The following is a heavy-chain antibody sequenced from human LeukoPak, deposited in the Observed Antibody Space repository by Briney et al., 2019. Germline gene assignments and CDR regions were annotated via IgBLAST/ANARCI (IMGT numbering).Heavy chain of an antibody. V-gene: IGHV3-23*01. D-gene: IGHD6-13*01. CDR3: ARHLGYSSSHTDY. J-gene: IGHJ4*02. CDR1: GFTFSSHA. Sequence: PGGSLRLSCAASGFTFSSHAMSWVRQAPGKGLEWVSAISGSGISTYYSESVKGRFTISRDNSKNTLYLQMNSLRAEDTAVYYCARHLGYSSSHTDYWGQGTLITVSS. CDR2: ISGSGIST.